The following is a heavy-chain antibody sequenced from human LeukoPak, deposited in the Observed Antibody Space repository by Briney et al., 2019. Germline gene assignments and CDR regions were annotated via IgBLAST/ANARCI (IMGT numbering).Heavy chain of an antibody. Sequence: PGGSLRLSCAASGFTFSSYSMNWVRQAPGKGLEWVSSISSSSSYIYYADSVKGRFTISRDNSKNTLYLQMNSLGAEDTAVYYCARESSRYDYDWGNYRPVALDFWGQGTLLSVSS. CDR1: GFTFSSYS. V-gene: IGHV3-21*04. J-gene: IGHJ4*02. CDR3: ARESSRYDYDWGNYRPVALDF. D-gene: IGHD3-16*02. CDR2: ISSSSSYI.